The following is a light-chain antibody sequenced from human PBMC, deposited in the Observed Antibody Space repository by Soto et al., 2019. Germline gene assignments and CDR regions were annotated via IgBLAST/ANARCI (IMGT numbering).Light chain of an antibody. Sequence: EIVLTRSPATLSLSPGERATLSCWASQSLRGYLAWYQHKPGQAPRLLIYEAVTRATGVPARFSGSGSGAEFTLTISSLEPEDFAVYYCQQRGNGPETFGQGTKVEV. V-gene: IGKV3-11*01. CDR3: QQRGNGPET. CDR2: EAV. CDR1: QSLRGY. J-gene: IGKJ1*01.